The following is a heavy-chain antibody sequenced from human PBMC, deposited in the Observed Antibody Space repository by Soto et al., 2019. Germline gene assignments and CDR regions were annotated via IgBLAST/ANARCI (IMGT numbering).Heavy chain of an antibody. J-gene: IGHJ6*02. CDR3: TLWWEAGRYQCYVLDV. D-gene: IGHD1-26*01. Sequence: QVQLLQSGSEVRKPGSTVKVSCKASGCPHNNYAFTWVRQARGQGLEWVGGIIPIFATVVYAQRFEGRVTISADKSASTAYMELSNLSFDDTAVDYCTLWWEAGRYQCYVLDVWGQGTEITVSS. V-gene: IGHV1-69*06. CDR2: IIPIFATV. CDR1: GCPHNNYA.